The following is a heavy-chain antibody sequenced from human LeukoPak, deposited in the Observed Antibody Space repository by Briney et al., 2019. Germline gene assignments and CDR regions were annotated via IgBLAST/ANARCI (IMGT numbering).Heavy chain of an antibody. CDR3: ARGGYYVSGSWDY. CDR1: GFTFSSYW. CDR2: LDSDGSYT. D-gene: IGHD3-10*01. V-gene: IGHV3-74*01. Sequence: QSGGSLRLSCAASGFTFSSYWMHWVRQAPGKGLVWVSRLDSDGSYTSYADSVKGRFTISRDNAKNTQYLQMNSLRAEDTAVYYCARGGYYVSGSWDYWGQGILVTVSS. J-gene: IGHJ4*02.